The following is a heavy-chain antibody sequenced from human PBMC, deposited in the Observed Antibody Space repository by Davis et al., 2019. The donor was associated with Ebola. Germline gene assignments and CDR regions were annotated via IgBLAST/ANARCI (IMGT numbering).Heavy chain of an antibody. CDR1: GGTFDSSA. Sequence: SVKVSCKASGGTFDSSALNWVRQAPGQGLEWMGGIIPMYDVTNSALRFQGRVTFTADKSTSTAFMELSSLTSEDTAVYYCVRGLARDGYTGQGYWGQGTLVTVSS. D-gene: IGHD5-24*01. CDR3: VRGLARDGYTGQGY. J-gene: IGHJ4*02. CDR2: IIPMYDVT. V-gene: IGHV1-69*10.